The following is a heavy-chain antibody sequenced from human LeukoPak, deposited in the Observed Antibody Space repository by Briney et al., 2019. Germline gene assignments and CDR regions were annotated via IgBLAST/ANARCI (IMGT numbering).Heavy chain of an antibody. CDR3: ATYLSYYYDSSGYLEGKSVDY. J-gene: IGHJ4*02. V-gene: IGHV3-33*03. Sequence: GGSLRLSCAASGFTFSSYGMHWVRQAPGKGLEWVAVIWYDGSNKYYADSVKGRFTISRDNAKNSLYLQMNSLRAEDTAVYYCATYLSYYYDSSGYLEGKSVDYWGQGTLVTVSS. CDR1: GFTFSSYG. CDR2: IWYDGSNK. D-gene: IGHD3-22*01.